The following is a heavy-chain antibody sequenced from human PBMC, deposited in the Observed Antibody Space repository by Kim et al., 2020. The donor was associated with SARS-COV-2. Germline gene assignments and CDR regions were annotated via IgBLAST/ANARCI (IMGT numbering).Heavy chain of an antibody. CDR2: INHSGST. D-gene: IGHD6-13*01. CDR1: GGSFSGYY. V-gene: IGHV4-34*01. Sequence: SETLSLTCAVYGGSFSGYYWSWIRQPPGKGLEWSGEINHSGSTNYNPSLKSRVTISVDTSKNQFSLKLSSVTAADPAVYYCARDPPEQQVVRARQHFFDYSGQGTLVTVS. J-gene: IGHJ4*02. CDR3: ARDPPEQQVVRARQHFFDY.